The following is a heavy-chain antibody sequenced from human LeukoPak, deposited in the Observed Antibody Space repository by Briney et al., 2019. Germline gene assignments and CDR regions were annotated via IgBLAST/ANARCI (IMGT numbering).Heavy chain of an antibody. CDR1: GYTFTSYG. J-gene: IGHJ4*02. CDR2: ISAYNGNT. CDR3: ARDKRHYDFWSGCSELVPFDY. V-gene: IGHV1-18*01. D-gene: IGHD3-3*01. Sequence: ASVKVSCKASGYTFTSYGISWVRQAPGQGLEWMGWISAYNGNTNYAQKLQGRVTMTTDTSTSTAYMELRSLRSDDTAVYYCARDKRHYDFWSGCSELVPFDYWGQGTLVTVSS.